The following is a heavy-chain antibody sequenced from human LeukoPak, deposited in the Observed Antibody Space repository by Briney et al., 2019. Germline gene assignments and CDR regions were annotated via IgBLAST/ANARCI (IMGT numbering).Heavy chain of an antibody. Sequence: GESLKISCKGSGYRFPTYWIAWVRQMPGKGLEWMGIIYPDDSDTKYSPSFQGQVSFSADQPNTTVYLQWSSLKASDTAMYYCARMNYDSSGHYYGLADWGQGTQVTVSS. CDR1: GYRFPTYW. V-gene: IGHV5-51*04. CDR3: ARMNYDSSGHYYGLAD. D-gene: IGHD3-22*01. J-gene: IGHJ4*02. CDR2: IYPDDSDT.